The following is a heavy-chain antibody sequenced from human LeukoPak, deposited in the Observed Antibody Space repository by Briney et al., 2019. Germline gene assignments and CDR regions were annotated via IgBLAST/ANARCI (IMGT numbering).Heavy chain of an antibody. Sequence: SETLSLTCTVSGGSISSSSYYWGWIRQPPGKGLEWIGSIYYTGSTYYNPSLKSRVTISVDTSKNQFSLKLSSVTAADTAVYYCARDVVAARGSFDYWGQGTLVTVSS. V-gene: IGHV4-39*02. CDR2: IYYTGST. CDR3: ARDVVAARGSFDY. J-gene: IGHJ4*02. CDR1: GGSISSSSYY. D-gene: IGHD2-2*01.